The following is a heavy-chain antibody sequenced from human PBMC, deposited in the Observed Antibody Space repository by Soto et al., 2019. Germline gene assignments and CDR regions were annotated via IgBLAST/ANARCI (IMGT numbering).Heavy chain of an antibody. CDR1: GYSFTSYW. V-gene: IGHV5-51*01. D-gene: IGHD2-21*01. CDR2: IYPGDSDT. Sequence: GESLKISCKGSGYSFTSYWIGWVRQMPGKGLEWMGIIYPGDSDTRYSPSFQGQVTISADKSISTAYLQWSSLKASDTAMYYCASSAYCGGDCYPNWFDPWGQGTLVTVSS. J-gene: IGHJ5*02. CDR3: ASSAYCGGDCYPNWFDP.